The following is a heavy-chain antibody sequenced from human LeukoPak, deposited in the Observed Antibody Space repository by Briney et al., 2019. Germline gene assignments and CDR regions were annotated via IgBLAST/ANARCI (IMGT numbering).Heavy chain of an antibody. CDR2: IKEDGSEK. D-gene: IGHD2-21*02. V-gene: IGHV3-7*01. CDR1: GFTFSSYW. J-gene: IGHJ4*02. Sequence: GGSLRLSCAASGFTFSSYWMSWVRQAPGKGLEWVANIKEDGSEKYYADSVKGRFTISRDKSKKTLYLQMNSLRAEDTAVYYFAKGFCGGDCYLDYWGQGTLVTVSS. CDR3: AKGFCGGDCYLDY.